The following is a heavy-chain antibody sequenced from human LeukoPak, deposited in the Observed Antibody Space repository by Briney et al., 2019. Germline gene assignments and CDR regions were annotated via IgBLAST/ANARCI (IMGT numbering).Heavy chain of an antibody. Sequence: GGSLRLSCAASGFTFSSYAMSWVRQAPGKGLEWVSAISGSGGSTYYADSVKGRFTISRDNSKNTLYLQMNSLRAEDTAVYYCAKDRYCSSTSCSIDYWGQGTLVTVSS. CDR2: ISGSGGST. J-gene: IGHJ4*02. V-gene: IGHV3-23*01. D-gene: IGHD2-2*01. CDR1: GFTFSSYA. CDR3: AKDRYCSSTSCSIDY.